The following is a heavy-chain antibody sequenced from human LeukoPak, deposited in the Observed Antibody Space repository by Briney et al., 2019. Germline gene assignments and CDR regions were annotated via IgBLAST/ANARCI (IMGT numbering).Heavy chain of an antibody. CDR1: GFTFSSYW. CDR3: AREVYSGGWSSFDY. V-gene: IGHV3-74*01. CDR2: INSDGSST. D-gene: IGHD6-19*01. J-gene: IGHJ4*02. Sequence: GGSLRLSCAASGFTFSSYWMHWVRQAPGKGLVWVSRINSDGSSTIHADSVKGRFTISRDNGKNTLYLQMQSLRAEDTAVYYFAREVYSGGWSSFDYWGQGTLVTVSS.